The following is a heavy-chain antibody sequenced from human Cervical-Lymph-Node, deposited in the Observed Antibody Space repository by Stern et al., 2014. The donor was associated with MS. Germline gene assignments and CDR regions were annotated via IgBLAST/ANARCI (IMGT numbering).Heavy chain of an antibody. CDR1: GSTFSSSI. CDR3: ATDDLKARSSAPIDY. J-gene: IGHJ4*02. Sequence: QMQLVQSGPEVKKPGTSVKVSCKASGSTFSSSIVQWVRQARGQSLEWVGWILGGRGNTNYAHKFKGRFTITRDKSTRTAYMEMNSLRFCYTALYYCATDDLKARSSAPIDYWGQGTLVTVSS. CDR2: ILGGRGNT. V-gene: IGHV1-58*01.